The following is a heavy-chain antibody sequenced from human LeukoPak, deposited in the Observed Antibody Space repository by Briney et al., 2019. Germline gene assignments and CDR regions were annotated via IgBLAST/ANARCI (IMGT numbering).Heavy chain of an antibody. Sequence: GGSLRLSCAASGFTFSSYEMNWVRQAPGKGLEWVSYISSSGSTIYYADSVKGRFTISRDNAKNSLYLQMNSLRAEDTAVYYCARAPSVTFRDFWGQGTLVTVSS. CDR3: ARAPSVTFRDF. D-gene: IGHD4-17*01. CDR1: GFTFSSYE. J-gene: IGHJ4*02. V-gene: IGHV3-48*03. CDR2: ISSSGSTI.